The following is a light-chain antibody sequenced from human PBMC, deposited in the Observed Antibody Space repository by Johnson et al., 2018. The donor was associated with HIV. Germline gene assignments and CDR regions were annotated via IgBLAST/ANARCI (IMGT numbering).Light chain of an antibody. V-gene: IGLV1-51*01. Sequence: QSVLTQPPSVSAAPRQKVTISCSGSDSNIGSNYVSWFQHLPGTAPKLLIYDNNKRPSGIPDRFSGSKSGTSATLGISGLPTGDEADYYCGTWDSSLSAGRVFGTGTKVTVL. J-gene: IGLJ1*01. CDR3: GTWDSSLSAGRV. CDR1: DSNIGSNY. CDR2: DNN.